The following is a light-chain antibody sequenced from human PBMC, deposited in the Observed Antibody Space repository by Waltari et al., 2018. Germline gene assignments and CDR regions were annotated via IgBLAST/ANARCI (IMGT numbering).Light chain of an antibody. CDR2: MNN. V-gene: IGLV1-47*01. CDR3: GGWDDSLNGWV. Sequence: QSVMTQPPSASGNPGQRVTISCSGSNSNNGNNHVDWYQQLPGAAPKLLIYMNNQRPSGFPDRFSVSKSGTSASLAISGLRSEDEGDYYCGGWDDSLNGWVFGGGTKLTVL. CDR1: NSNNGNNH. J-gene: IGLJ3*02.